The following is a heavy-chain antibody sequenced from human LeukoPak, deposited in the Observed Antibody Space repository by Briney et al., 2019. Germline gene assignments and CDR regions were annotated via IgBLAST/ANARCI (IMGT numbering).Heavy chain of an antibody. Sequence: GGSLRLSCAASGFTFSSYWMSWVRQAPGKGLEWVANIKQDGSEKYYVDSVKGRFTISRDNAKNSLYLQMNSLRAEDTAVYYCARDPEGRYYDSSGYYNWFDPWGQGTLVTVSS. J-gene: IGHJ5*02. CDR2: IKQDGSEK. V-gene: IGHV3-7*01. D-gene: IGHD3-22*01. CDR1: GFTFSSYW. CDR3: ARDPEGRYYDSSGYYNWFDP.